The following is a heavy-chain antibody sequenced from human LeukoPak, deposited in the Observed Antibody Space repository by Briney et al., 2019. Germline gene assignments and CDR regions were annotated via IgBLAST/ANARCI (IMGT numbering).Heavy chain of an antibody. CDR1: GFTFDDYG. CDR3: ARDYKVVVAAGRSGHDAFDI. CDR2: INWNGGNT. D-gene: IGHD2-15*01. J-gene: IGHJ3*02. Sequence: GGSLRLSCAASGFTFDDYGMSWVRQAPGKGLEWVSGINWNGGNTGYADSVKGRFTISRDNAKNSLYLQMNSLRAEDTALYHCARDYKVVVAAGRSGHDAFDIWGQGTMVTVSS. V-gene: IGHV3-20*01.